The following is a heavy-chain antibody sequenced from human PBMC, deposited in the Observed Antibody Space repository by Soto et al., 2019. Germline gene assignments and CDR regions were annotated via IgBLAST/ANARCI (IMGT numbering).Heavy chain of an antibody. J-gene: IGHJ4*02. CDR3: AREGVGATPEGYYFDY. V-gene: IGHV1-69*01. CDR1: GGTFSSYA. D-gene: IGHD1-26*01. Sequence: QVQLVQSGAEVKKPGSSVKVSCKASGGTFSSYAISWVRQAPGQGLEWMGGIIPIFGTANYAQKFQGRVTITADESTSTAYMGLSSLRSEDTAVYYCAREGVGATPEGYYFDYWGQGTLVTFSS. CDR2: IIPIFGTA.